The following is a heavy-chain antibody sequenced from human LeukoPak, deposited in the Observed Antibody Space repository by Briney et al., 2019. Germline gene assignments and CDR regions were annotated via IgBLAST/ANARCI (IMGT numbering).Heavy chain of an antibody. Sequence: TGGSLRLSCAGSGFSFGSYPMSWVRQAPGKGLEWVSSISDFVDNTYYADSVKGRFTISRDNSEKSLYLQMSSLRVEDTAVYYCAKGKINHNGAFDAWGQGTRVTVSS. D-gene: IGHD2-8*01. CDR1: GFSFGSYP. J-gene: IGHJ3*01. CDR2: ISDFVDNT. CDR3: AKGKINHNGAFDA. V-gene: IGHV3-23*01.